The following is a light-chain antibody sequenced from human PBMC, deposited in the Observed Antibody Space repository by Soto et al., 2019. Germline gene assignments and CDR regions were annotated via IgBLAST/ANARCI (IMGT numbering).Light chain of an antibody. J-gene: IGLJ1*01. Sequence: SVLTQPASVSGSPGQSITISCTGTSSDVGTYTLVSWYQQHPGKAPKLVIYEVNKRPAGVSKRFSGSKSDDTASLTISALHAEHEADCYCSSYAGAITFYVFGSGIKVTVL. CDR3: SSYAGAITFYV. CDR2: EVN. V-gene: IGLV2-23*02. CDR1: SSDVGTYTL.